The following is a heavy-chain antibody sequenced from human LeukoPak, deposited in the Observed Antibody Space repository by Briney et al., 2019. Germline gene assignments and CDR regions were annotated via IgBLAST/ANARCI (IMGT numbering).Heavy chain of an antibody. D-gene: IGHD3-10*01. Sequence: GGSLRLPCAASGFTFSSYAMHWVRQAPGKGLEWVAVISYDGSNKYYADSVKGRFTISRDNSKNTLYLQMNSLRAEDTAVYYCARDGIRKGYYYGSGDYWGQGTLVTVSS. CDR2: ISYDGSNK. CDR1: GFTFSSYA. V-gene: IGHV3-30-3*01. J-gene: IGHJ4*02. CDR3: ARDGIRKGYYYGSGDY.